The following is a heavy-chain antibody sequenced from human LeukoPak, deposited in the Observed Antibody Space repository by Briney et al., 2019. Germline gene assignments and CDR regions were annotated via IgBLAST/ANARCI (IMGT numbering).Heavy chain of an antibody. Sequence: PSETLSLTCTVYGGSISSSYYYWGWIRQPPGKGLEWIGSIYYSGSTYYNPSLKSRVTISVDTSKNQFFLKLSSVTAADTAVYYCARGSYVGPTSGYFDYWGQGTLVTVSS. CDR3: ARGSYVGPTSGYFDY. V-gene: IGHV4-39*07. D-gene: IGHD1-26*01. CDR2: IYYSGST. J-gene: IGHJ4*02. CDR1: GGSISSSYYY.